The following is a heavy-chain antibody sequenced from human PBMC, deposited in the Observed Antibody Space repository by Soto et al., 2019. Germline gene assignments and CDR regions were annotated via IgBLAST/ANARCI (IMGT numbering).Heavy chain of an antibody. CDR2: IYYSGST. CDR3: ARGDGGWTLLTFDY. J-gene: IGHJ4*02. D-gene: IGHD3-16*01. Sequence: QVQLQESGPGLVKPSQTLSLTCTVSGGSISSGGYYWSWIRQHPGKGLEWIGYIYYSGSTYYNPSVKSRVTISVDTSKNQFSLKLSAVTAADTAVYYCARGDGGWTLLTFDYWGQGTLVTVSS. CDR1: GGSISSGGYY. V-gene: IGHV4-31*03.